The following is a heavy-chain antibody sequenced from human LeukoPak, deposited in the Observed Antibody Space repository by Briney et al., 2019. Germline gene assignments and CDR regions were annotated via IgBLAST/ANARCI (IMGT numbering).Heavy chain of an antibody. D-gene: IGHD3-3*01. Sequence: GGSLRLSCAASGFTFSTYAMSWVRQAPGKGLEWVSSISSSSSYIYYADSVKGRFTISRDNAKNSLYLQMNSLRAEDTAVYYCARYEGRDDAFDIWGQGTMVTVSS. V-gene: IGHV3-21*01. J-gene: IGHJ3*02. CDR1: GFTFSTYA. CDR2: ISSSSSYI. CDR3: ARYEGRDDAFDI.